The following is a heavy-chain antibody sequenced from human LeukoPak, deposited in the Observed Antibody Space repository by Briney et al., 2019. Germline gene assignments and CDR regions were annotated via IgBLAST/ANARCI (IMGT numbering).Heavy chain of an antibody. Sequence: ASVKVSRKASGYIFTNYEMNWVRQAPGQGLEWMGWINTTTGSPTYARGFTGRFVFSLDTSVSTTYLQISSLEAEDTAVYYCARTVLGATGYFDYWGQGTLITVSS. CDR3: ARTVLGATGYFDY. J-gene: IGHJ4*02. V-gene: IGHV7-4-1*02. CDR1: GYIFTNYE. CDR2: INTTTGSP. D-gene: IGHD1-26*01.